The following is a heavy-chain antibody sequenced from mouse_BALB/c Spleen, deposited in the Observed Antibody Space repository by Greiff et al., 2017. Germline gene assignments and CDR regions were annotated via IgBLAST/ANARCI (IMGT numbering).Heavy chain of an antibody. CDR2: INSNGGST. J-gene: IGHJ2*01. D-gene: IGHD2-10*02. Sequence: EVQGVESGGGLVQPGGSLKLSCAASGFTFSSYGMSWVRQTPDKRLELVATINSNGGSTYYPDSVKGRFTISRDNAKNTLYLQMSSLKSEDTAMYYCAREVSYYFDYWGQGTTLTVSS. CDR3: AREVSYYFDY. V-gene: IGHV5-6-3*01. CDR1: GFTFSSYG.